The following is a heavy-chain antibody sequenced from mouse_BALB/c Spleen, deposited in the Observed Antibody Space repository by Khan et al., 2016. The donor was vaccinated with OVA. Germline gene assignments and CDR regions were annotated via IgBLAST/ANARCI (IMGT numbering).Heavy chain of an antibody. CDR3: ARHNFGPFAY. D-gene: IGHD1-3*01. J-gene: IGHJ3*01. CDR1: GFTFSSFA. CDR2: INSDGTYT. V-gene: IGHV5-9-3*01. Sequence: EVELVESGGGLVKPGGSLKLSCAASGFTFSSFAMSWVRQTPEKRLEWVATINSDGTYTYYPDSVKGRFTISRDNAKNTLYLQMNSLRSEDTAMSYCARHNFGPFAYWGQGTLVTVSA.